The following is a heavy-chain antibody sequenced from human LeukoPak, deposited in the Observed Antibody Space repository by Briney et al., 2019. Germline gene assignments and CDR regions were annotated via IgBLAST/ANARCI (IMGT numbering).Heavy chain of an antibody. CDR2: INGPGDNP. D-gene: IGHD2-8*01. Sequence: GGSLRLSCAASGYIFSDHGMTWVRQAPGKGLERVSTINGPGDNPQYAETVKGRFTISRDNSRNTVFLQMDSLRADDTAIYYCAKVTVCYGCYFDYWGQGILVTVSS. CDR1: GYIFSDHG. J-gene: IGHJ4*02. CDR3: AKVTVCYGCYFDY. V-gene: IGHV3-23*01.